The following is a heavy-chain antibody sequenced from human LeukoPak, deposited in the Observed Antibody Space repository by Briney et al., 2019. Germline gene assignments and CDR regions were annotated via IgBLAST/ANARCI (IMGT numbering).Heavy chain of an antibody. CDR1: GFTFSGYA. CDR2: ISSSGDRT. D-gene: IGHD2-2*01. CDR3: ARAESAMYQPLLY. Sequence: PGGSLRLSCEASGFTFSGYAVTWVRQAPGKGLEWVSTISSSGDRTFYPDSVKGRFTISRDNSKNTLYLQMNSLRAEDTAVYYCARAESAMYQPLLYWGQGTLVTVSS. J-gene: IGHJ4*02. V-gene: IGHV3-23*01.